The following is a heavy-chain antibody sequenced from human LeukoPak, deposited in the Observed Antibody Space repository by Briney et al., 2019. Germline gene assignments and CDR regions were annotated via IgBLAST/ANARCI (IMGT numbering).Heavy chain of an antibody. V-gene: IGHV1-18*04. CDR1: GYNFNTYS. J-gene: IGHJ5*02. CDR2: ISPYKGNT. Sequence: ASVRVSCKASGYNFNTYSISWLRQAPGQGLEWMGWISPYKGNTNYAQKFHGRVTMTTDPSTNTAYMDLRSLRSDDTAVYYCAREYYGSGTLNFDPWGQGTLVTVSS. D-gene: IGHD3-10*01. CDR3: AREYYGSGTLNFDP.